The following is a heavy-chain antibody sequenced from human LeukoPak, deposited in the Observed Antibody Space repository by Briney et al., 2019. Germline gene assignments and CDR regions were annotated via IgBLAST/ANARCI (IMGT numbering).Heavy chain of an antibody. Sequence: ASVKVSCKASGYTFTSYGISWVRQAPGQGLEWMGWISAYNGNTNYAQKLQGRVTMTTDTSTSTAYMELRSLRSDDTAVYYCARTVSGTSWYYYMDVRGKGTTVTVSS. V-gene: IGHV1-18*01. CDR3: ARTVSGTSWYYYMDV. CDR2: ISAYNGNT. D-gene: IGHD1/OR15-1a*01. CDR1: GYTFTSYG. J-gene: IGHJ6*03.